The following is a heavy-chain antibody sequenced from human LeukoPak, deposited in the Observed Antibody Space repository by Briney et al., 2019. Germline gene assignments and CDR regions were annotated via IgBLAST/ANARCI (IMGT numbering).Heavy chain of an antibody. CDR2: ISASGKTT. Sequence: PGGSLRLSCAASGFTFSNYGMAWVRQAPGQGLEWVSVISASGKTTNYADSVKGRFTISRDDSKNTLYLQMNSLRAEDTAVYYCAKWAGVYDYDSSGYLSGFDYWGQGTLVTVSS. CDR1: GFTFSNYG. CDR3: AKWAGVYDYDSSGYLSGFDY. J-gene: IGHJ4*02. D-gene: IGHD3-22*01. V-gene: IGHV3-23*01.